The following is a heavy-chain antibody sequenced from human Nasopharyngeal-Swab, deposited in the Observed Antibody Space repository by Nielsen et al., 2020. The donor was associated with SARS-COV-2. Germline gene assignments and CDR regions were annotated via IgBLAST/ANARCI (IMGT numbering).Heavy chain of an antibody. CDR2: ISSSSSYI. CDR1: GFAFTDYS. J-gene: IGHJ3*02. CDR3: AREATYYYDSSGYYDAFDI. V-gene: IGHV3-21*01. D-gene: IGHD3-22*01. Sequence: GESLKISCAASGFAFTDYSMDWVRQAPGKGLEWVSSISSSSSYIYYADSVKGRFTISRDNAKNSLYLQMNSLRAEDTAVYYCAREATYYYDSSGYYDAFDIWGQGTMVTVSS.